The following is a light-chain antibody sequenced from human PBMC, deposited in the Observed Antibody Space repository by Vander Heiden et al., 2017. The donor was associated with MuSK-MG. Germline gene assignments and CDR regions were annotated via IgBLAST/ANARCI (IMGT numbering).Light chain of an antibody. CDR3: QQCYSTPGT. V-gene: IGKV1-39*01. CDR2: AAS. J-gene: IGKJ1*01. CDR1: KSISSY. Sequence: SQMTQAPSPPSASVGDRVTITCRASKSISSYLTWYQQKPGKAPKLLIYAASSLQTGVPSRFSGSGSGTDFTLTISRLQPEDFATYYCQQCYSTPGTFGQGTKVEIK.